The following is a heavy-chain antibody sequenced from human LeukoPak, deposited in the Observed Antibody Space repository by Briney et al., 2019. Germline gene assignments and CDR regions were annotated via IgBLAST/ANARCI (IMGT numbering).Heavy chain of an antibody. J-gene: IGHJ4*02. CDR3: ARHSSGYYYEDPYFDH. CDR2: INPNSGGT. CDR1: GYTFTAFY. V-gene: IGHV1-2*06. Sequence: ASVKVSCKASGYTFTAFYMHWVRQAPGQGLEWMGRINPNSGGTKYAQKFQGRVTMTTDTSINTAYLELSRLRSDDTAVYYCARHSSGYYYEDPYFDHWGQGTLVTVSS. D-gene: IGHD3-22*01.